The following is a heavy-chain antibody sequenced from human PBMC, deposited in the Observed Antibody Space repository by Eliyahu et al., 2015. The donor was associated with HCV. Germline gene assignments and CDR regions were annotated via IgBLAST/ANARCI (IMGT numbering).Heavy chain of an antibody. V-gene: IGHV3-49*04. J-gene: IGHJ4*02. CDR3: TRHGGTFDY. D-gene: IGHD1-26*01. CDR1: GFXFADYG. Sequence: EVQLVESGGGLVEPGRSLKLACKASGFXFADYGLXWVRQAPGQGLEWLSFLSNTGLGATTRYAASVRGRFSISRDDSKNVVYLQMTSLTNDDTAVYYCTRHGGTFDYWGQGARVTVS. CDR2: LSNTGLGATT.